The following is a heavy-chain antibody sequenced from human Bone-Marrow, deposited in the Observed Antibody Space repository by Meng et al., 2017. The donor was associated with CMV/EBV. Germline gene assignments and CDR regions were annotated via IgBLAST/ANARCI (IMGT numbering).Heavy chain of an antibody. J-gene: IGHJ3*02. CDR1: GFTFDDYA. CDR2: ISWNSGSI. CDR3: ASILTSGTTVTPFAI. D-gene: IGHD4-17*01. V-gene: IGHV3-9*01. Sequence: GGSLRLSCAASGFTFDDYAMHWVRQAPGKGLEWVSGISWNSGSIGYADSVKGRFTISRDNANNSLYLQMNSLRAEDTALYYCASILTSGTTVTPFAIWGQGTMVTVSS.